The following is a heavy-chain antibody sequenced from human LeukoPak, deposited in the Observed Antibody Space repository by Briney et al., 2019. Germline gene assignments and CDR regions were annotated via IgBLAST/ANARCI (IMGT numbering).Heavy chain of an antibody. J-gene: IGHJ4*02. CDR3: ARQVEHYDYVWGSYRTSYYFDY. CDR1: GYSFTSYW. D-gene: IGHD3-16*02. CDR2: IYPGDSAT. V-gene: IGHV5-51*01. Sequence: RGESLKISCKGSGYSFTSYWIGWVRQMPGKGLEWMGIIYPGDSATRYSPSFQGQVTISADKSISTAYLQWSSLKASDTAMYYCARQVEHYDYVWGSYRTSYYFDYWGQGTLVTVSS.